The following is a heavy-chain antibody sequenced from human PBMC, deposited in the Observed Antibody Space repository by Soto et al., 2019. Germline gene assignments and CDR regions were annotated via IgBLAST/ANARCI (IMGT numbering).Heavy chain of an antibody. J-gene: IGHJ6*02. Sequence: SVKVSCKASGGTFSSYAISWVRQAPGQGLEWMGGIIPIFGTANYAQKFQGRVTITADESTSTAYMELSSLRSEDTAVYYCRRSGVLRSVDGMDVWGQGTTVTVSS. V-gene: IGHV1-69*13. D-gene: IGHD2-15*01. CDR2: IIPIFGTA. CDR1: GGTFSSYA. CDR3: RRSGVLRSVDGMDV.